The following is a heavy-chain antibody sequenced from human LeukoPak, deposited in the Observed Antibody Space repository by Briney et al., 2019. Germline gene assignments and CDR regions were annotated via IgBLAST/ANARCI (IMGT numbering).Heavy chain of an antibody. D-gene: IGHD5-12*01. CDR3: ARDTIAAYYFDF. CDR2: IWSDGSKR. Sequence: PGQSLRLSCAASGFSFSSYAMHWVRQAPGKGLEWVALIWSDGSKRHYADSVKGRFTISRENSKNTLHLQMNSLRADDAAVYYCARDTIAAYYFDFWGQGTLVTVSS. V-gene: IGHV3-33*01. CDR1: GFSFSSYA. J-gene: IGHJ4*02.